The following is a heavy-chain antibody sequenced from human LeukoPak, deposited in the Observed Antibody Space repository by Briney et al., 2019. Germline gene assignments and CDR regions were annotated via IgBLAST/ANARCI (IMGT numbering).Heavy chain of an antibody. J-gene: IGHJ4*02. Sequence: SVKVSCKASGGTFSSYAISWVRQAPGQGLEWMGGIVPIFGTANYAQKFQGRVTITADESTSTAYMELISLRPEDTAVYYCATADKFSNWYVFDYWGQGTLVTVSS. CDR1: GGTFSSYA. V-gene: IGHV1-69*13. CDR2: IVPIFGTA. D-gene: IGHD6-13*01. CDR3: ATADKFSNWYVFDY.